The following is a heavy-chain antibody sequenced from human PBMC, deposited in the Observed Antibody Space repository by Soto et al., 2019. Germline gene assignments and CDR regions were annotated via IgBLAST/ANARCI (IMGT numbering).Heavy chain of an antibody. V-gene: IGHV6-1*01. CDR2: IFYRSGWNT. D-gene: IGHD6-13*01. Sequence: SQTLSLTCAISGDSVSSDSVAWVWFRQSPSRGLEWLGRIFYRSGWNTAYALSLRSRITITPDTSNNQFALHLNSVTPGDTAIYYCARGLYGSGWYAIEYWGQGTLVTVSS. CDR3: ARGLYGSGWYAIEY. J-gene: IGHJ4*02. CDR1: GDSVSSDSVA.